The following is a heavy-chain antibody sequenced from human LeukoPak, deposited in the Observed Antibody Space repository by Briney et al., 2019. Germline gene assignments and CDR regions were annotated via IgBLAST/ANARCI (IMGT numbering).Heavy chain of an antibody. D-gene: IGHD5-18*01. Sequence: PGGFLRLSCAASGFTFSSYAMSWVRQAPGKGLEWVSAISGSGGSTYYADSVKGRFTISRDNAKNSLYLQMNSLRAEDTAVYYCARDGGGYSDYWGQGTLVTVSS. CDR2: ISGSGGST. CDR3: ARDGGGYSDY. V-gene: IGHV3-23*01. CDR1: GFTFSSYA. J-gene: IGHJ4*02.